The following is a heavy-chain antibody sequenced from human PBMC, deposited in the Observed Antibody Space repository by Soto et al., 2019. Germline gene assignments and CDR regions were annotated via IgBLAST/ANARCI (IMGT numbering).Heavy chain of an antibody. CDR3: ASSSSHCSSTSCYASGAFDI. Sequence: QVQLVQSGAEVKKPGSSVKVSCKASGGTFSSYAISWVRQAPGQGLEWMGGIIPIFGTANYAQKFQGRVTINADESTSTAYMELTSLRSEDTAVYYCASSSSHCSSTSCYASGAFDIWGQGTMVTVSS. D-gene: IGHD2-2*01. CDR1: GGTFSSYA. J-gene: IGHJ3*02. CDR2: IIPIFGTA. V-gene: IGHV1-69*01.